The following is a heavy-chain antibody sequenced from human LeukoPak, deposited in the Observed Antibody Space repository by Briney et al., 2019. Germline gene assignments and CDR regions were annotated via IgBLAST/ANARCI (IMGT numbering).Heavy chain of an antibody. CDR1: GASISSGSLY. D-gene: IGHD6-13*01. Sequence: SETLSLTCTVSGASISSGSLYWNWIQQPAGKGLEWVGRSYSSGSYNYNPSLKSRVTISVDTSKNQFSLKLTSVTATDTAVYYCARAYSPTDYFDYWGQGTLVTVSS. CDR3: ARAYSPTDYFDY. V-gene: IGHV4-61*02. CDR2: SYSSGSY. J-gene: IGHJ4*02.